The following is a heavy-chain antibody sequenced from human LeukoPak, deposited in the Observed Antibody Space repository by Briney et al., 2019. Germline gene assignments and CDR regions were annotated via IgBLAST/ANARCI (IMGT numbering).Heavy chain of an antibody. CDR3: ARDRGRATWFDP. Sequence: SETLSLTCTVSGGSISSYYWTWIRQPPGKGLEWIDYISNSGSTNYNPSLKSRVTISVDTSKNQFSLKLSSVTAADTAVYYCARDRGRATWFDPWGQGTVVTVSS. D-gene: IGHD3-10*01. CDR2: ISNSGST. CDR1: GGSISSYY. V-gene: IGHV4-59*01. J-gene: IGHJ5*02.